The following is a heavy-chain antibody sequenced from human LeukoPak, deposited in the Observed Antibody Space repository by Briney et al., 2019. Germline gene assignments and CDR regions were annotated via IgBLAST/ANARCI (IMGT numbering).Heavy chain of an antibody. CDR3: ARDGYCSSTSCYSGDY. CDR1: GGSISSGGYY. Sequence: PSETLSLTCTVSGGSISSGGYYWSWIRQPPGKGLEWIGSIYYSGSTYYNPSLKSRVTISVDTSKNQFSLKLSSVTAADTAVYYCARDGYCSSTSCYSGDYWGQGTLVTVSS. V-gene: IGHV4-39*07. D-gene: IGHD2-2*03. CDR2: IYYSGST. J-gene: IGHJ4*02.